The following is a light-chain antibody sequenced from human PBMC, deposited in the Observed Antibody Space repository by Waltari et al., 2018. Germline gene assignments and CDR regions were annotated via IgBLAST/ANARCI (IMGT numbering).Light chain of an antibody. CDR2: DAS. V-gene: IGKV3-11*01. J-gene: IGKJ4*01. Sequence: EIVLTQSPATLYLSPGDRATLSCRARQSVSWYLGWYQQKFGQPPRLLNYDASNRAAGIPARFSGSGSETDFTLTISSREPEDFAVYYCQQRSTWPLTFGGGTKVEIK. CDR1: QSVSWY. CDR3: QQRSTWPLT.